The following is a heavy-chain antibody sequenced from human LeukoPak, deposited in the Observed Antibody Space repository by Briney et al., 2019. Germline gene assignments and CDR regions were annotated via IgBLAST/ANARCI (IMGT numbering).Heavy chain of an antibody. CDR1: GFTFSSYS. CDR2: ISSSSSYI. CDR3: ARDSGNYFAIGFFDY. V-gene: IGHV3-21*01. J-gene: IGHJ4*02. Sequence: GGSLRLSCAASGFTFSSYSMNWVRQAPGKGLEWVSSISSSSSYIYYADSVKGRFTISRDNAKNSLYLQMNSLRAEDTAVYYCARDSGNYFAIGFFDYWGQGTLVTVSS. D-gene: IGHD1-26*01.